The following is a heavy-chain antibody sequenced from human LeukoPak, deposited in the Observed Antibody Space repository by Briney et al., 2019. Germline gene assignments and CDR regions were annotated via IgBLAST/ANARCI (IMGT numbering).Heavy chain of an antibody. CDR1: GYTFTGYY. Sequence: ASVKVSCKASGYTFTGYYMHWVRQAPGQGLEWMGWINPNSGGTNYAQKFQGRVTVTRDTSISTAYMELSRLRSDDTAVYYCATAIRYCSSTSCYTHPYYYYMDVWGKGTTVTVSS. D-gene: IGHD2-2*02. V-gene: IGHV1-2*02. CDR2: INPNSGGT. J-gene: IGHJ6*03. CDR3: ATAIRYCSSTSCYTHPYYYYMDV.